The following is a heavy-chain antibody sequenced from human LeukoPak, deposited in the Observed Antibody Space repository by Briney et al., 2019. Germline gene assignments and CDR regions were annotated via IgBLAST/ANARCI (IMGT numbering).Heavy chain of an antibody. CDR2: IESETDGGTT. CDR1: GIPFSNAW. V-gene: IGHV3-15*04. J-gene: IGHJ4*02. Sequence: PGGSLRLSCAASGIPFSNAWMNWVRQTPGKGLEWVGLIESETDGGTTGYAAPVKGRFTISRDDSENTLYLQMNSLKAEDAAIYYCTTEVSGSHTNWGQGTLVTVSS. D-gene: IGHD1-26*01. CDR3: TTEVSGSHTN.